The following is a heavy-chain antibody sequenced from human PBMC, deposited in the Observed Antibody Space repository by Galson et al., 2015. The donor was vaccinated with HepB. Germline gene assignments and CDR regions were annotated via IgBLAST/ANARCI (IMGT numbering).Heavy chain of an antibody. CDR2: ISYDGSNK. D-gene: IGHD6-13*01. CDR1: GFTFSSYG. V-gene: IGHV3-30*18. CDR3: AKGYRRAAAAQHFDY. Sequence: SLRLSCAASGFTFSSYGMHWVRQAPGKGLEWVAVISYDGSNKYYADSVKGRFTISRDNSKNTLYLQMNSLRAEDTAVYYCAKGYRRAAAAQHFDYWGQGTLVTVSS. J-gene: IGHJ4*02.